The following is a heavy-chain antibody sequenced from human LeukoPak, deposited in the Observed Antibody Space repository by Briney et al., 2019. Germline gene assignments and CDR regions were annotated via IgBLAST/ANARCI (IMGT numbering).Heavy chain of an antibody. CDR2: ISTSSSYI. V-gene: IGHV3-21*01. D-gene: IGHD3-10*01. Sequence: PGGSLRLSCAASGFTFSSYSMNWVRQAPGKGLEWVSSISTSSSYIYYADSVKGRFTISRGNAKNSLYLQMNSLRAEDTAVYYCARVSGTFGELYWGQGTLVTVSS. CDR1: GFTFSSYS. CDR3: ARVSGTFGELY. J-gene: IGHJ4*02.